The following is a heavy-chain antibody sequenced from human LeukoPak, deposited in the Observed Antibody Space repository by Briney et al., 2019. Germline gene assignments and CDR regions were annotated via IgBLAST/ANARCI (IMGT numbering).Heavy chain of an antibody. D-gene: IGHD1-26*01. CDR3: SRGLQDKSWDGGP. Sequence: GGSLRLSCAASGFTFSDYTMQWVRQAPGKGLEWVALLPPDGSYQYYADSLKGRFTISRDNFENALYLQMNSLRLEDTAVYYCSRGLQDKSWDGGPWGQGTLLSVSS. CDR2: LPPDGSYQ. V-gene: IGHV3-30*04. CDR1: GFTFSDYT. J-gene: IGHJ5*02.